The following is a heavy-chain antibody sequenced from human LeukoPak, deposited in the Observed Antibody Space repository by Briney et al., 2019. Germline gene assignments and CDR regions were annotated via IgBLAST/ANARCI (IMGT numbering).Heavy chain of an antibody. CDR1: GFTFSSYA. CDR2: ISYDGSNK. CDR3: ARDLDPGMDV. V-gene: IGHV3-30-3*01. Sequence: PGRSLRLSCAASGFTFSSYAMHWVRQAPGKGLEWVAVISYDGSNKYYADSVKGRFTISRDNSKNTLYLQMNSLRAEDTAVYYCARDLDPGMDVWGQGTTVTVSS. J-gene: IGHJ6*02. D-gene: IGHD3/OR15-3a*01.